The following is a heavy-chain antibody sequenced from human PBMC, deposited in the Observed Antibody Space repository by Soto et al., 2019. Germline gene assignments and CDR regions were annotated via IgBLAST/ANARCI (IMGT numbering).Heavy chain of an antibody. V-gene: IGHV3-30-3*01. CDR3: ARERPGPYFDY. CDR2: ISYDGSNK. J-gene: IGHJ4*02. CDR1: GFTFSSYA. Sequence: LPGGSLRLSCAASGFTFSSYAMHWVRQAPGKGLEWVAVISYDGSNKYYADSVKGRFTISRDNSKNTLYLQMNSLRAEDTAVYYCARERPGPYFDYWGQGTLVTVYS.